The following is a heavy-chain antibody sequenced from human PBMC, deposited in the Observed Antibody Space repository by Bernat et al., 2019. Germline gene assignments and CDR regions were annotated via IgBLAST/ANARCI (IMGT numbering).Heavy chain of an antibody. CDR1: GGSISSYY. D-gene: IGHD5-12*01. CDR2: IYYSGST. CDR3: ARALYSGYELDY. V-gene: IGHV4-59*01. J-gene: IGHJ4*02. Sequence: QVQLQEPGPGLVKPSETLSLTCTVSGGSISSYYWSWIRQPPGKGLEWIGYIYYSGSTNYNPSLKSRVTISVDTSKNQFSLKLSSVTAADTAVYYCARALYSGYELDYWGQGTLVTVSS.